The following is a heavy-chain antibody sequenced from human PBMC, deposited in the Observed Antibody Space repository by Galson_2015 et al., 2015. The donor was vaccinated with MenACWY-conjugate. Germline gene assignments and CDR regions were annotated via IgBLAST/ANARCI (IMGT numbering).Heavy chain of an antibody. CDR1: GFTFSSYW. J-gene: IGHJ6*02. D-gene: IGHD3-9*01. CDR2: INSDGSST. Sequence: SLRLSCAASGFTFSSYWMHWVRHAPGKGLVWVSRINSDGSSTSYADSVKGRFTISRDNAKNTLYLQMNSLRAEDTAVYYCARTDYYDILTGHHYYYYGMDVWGQGTTVTVSS. CDR3: ARTDYYDILTGHHYYYYGMDV. V-gene: IGHV3-74*01.